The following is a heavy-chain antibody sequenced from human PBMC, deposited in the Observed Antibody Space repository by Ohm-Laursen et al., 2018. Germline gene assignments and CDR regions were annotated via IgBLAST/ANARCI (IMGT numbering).Heavy chain of an antibody. CDR3: VRHPFDS. Sequence: SLRLSCAASGFTFSSSWMHWVRQAPGKGLVWVSRINSEGSSISYAGSVKGRFSISRDNAKSTLYLQMNSLRAEDTAIYYCVRHPFDSWGQGTLVTVSS. J-gene: IGHJ4*02. V-gene: IGHV3-74*01. CDR2: INSEGSSI. CDR1: GFTFSSSW.